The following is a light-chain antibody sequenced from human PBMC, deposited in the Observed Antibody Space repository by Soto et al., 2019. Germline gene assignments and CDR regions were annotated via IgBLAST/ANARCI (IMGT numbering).Light chain of an antibody. CDR2: TAS. CDR1: QNIKKY. J-gene: IGKJ4*01. V-gene: IGKV1-39*01. Sequence: DIQMTQSPASLSASVGDRVTITRRASQNIKKYLNWYQQKPGKAPNLLIYTASSLQVGFPSRFSGSGSGTDFTLTISSLQPEDFATYYCQQSFGTPLTFGGGTKVDIK. CDR3: QQSFGTPLT.